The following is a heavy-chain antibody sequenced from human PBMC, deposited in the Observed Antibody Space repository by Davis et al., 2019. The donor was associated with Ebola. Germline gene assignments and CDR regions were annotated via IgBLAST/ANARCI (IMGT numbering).Heavy chain of an antibody. CDR3: ARDLSPKGFDD. Sequence: AASVKVSCKASGYTFTSYGISWARQAPGQGLEWMGWISAYNGNTNDAQKLQGRVTMTTNTSTSTAYMELRSLRSDDTAVYYCARDLSPKGFDDWGQGTLVTVSS. D-gene: IGHD3-3*02. V-gene: IGHV1-18*01. CDR1: GYTFTSYG. CDR2: ISAYNGNT. J-gene: IGHJ4*02.